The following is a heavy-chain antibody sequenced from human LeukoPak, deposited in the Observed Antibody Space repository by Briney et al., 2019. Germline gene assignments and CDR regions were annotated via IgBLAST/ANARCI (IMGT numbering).Heavy chain of an antibody. Sequence: SETLSLTCTVSGYSISSGYYWGWIRPPPGKGLEWIGSIYHSGSTYYNPSLKSRVTISVDTSKNQFSLKLSSVTAADTAVYYCARGLRRFGEPRQGYYYYMDVWGKGTTVTISS. CDR2: IYHSGST. V-gene: IGHV4-38-2*02. J-gene: IGHJ6*03. D-gene: IGHD3-10*01. CDR3: ARGLRRFGEPRQGYYYYMDV. CDR1: GYSISSGYY.